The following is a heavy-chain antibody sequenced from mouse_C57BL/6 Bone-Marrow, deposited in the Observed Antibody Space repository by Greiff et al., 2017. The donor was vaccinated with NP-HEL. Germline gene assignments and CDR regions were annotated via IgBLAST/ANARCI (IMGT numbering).Heavy chain of an antibody. CDR3: ARSPSYNGSSQYYFDY. Sequence: VQLQQSGPELVKPGASVKIPCKASGYTFTDYNMDWVKQSPGKSLEWIGDINPNNGGTIYNQKFKGKATLTVAKSSSTAYMQLRSLTSADTAGYYCARSPSYNGSSQYYFDYWRQGTTLTVSS. CDR2: INPNNGGT. CDR1: GYTFTDYN. D-gene: IGHD1-1*01. J-gene: IGHJ2*01. V-gene: IGHV1-18*01.